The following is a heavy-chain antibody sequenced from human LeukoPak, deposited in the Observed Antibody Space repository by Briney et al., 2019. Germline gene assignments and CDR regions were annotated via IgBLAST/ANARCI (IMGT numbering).Heavy chain of an antibody. CDR1: GGSISSSSYY. Sequence: SETLSLTCTVSGGSISSSSYYWGWIRQPPGKGLEWIGSIYYSGSTYYNPSLKSRVTISVDTSKNQFSLKLSSVTAADTAVYYCALDSSSWFYYYYYYMDVWGKGTTVTVSS. J-gene: IGHJ6*03. CDR2: IYYSGST. V-gene: IGHV4-39*07. D-gene: IGHD6-13*01. CDR3: ALDSSSWFYYYYYYMDV.